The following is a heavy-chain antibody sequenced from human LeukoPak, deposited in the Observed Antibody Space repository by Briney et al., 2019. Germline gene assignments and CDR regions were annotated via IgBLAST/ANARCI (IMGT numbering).Heavy chain of an antibody. D-gene: IGHD5-18*01. CDR1: GFTFSNHG. CDR2: IWYDGSNK. J-gene: IGHJ4*02. CDR3: AKDRGGRGYSYGYGGNFDY. V-gene: IGHV3-30*02. Sequence: GGSLRLSCAASGFTFSNHGMHWVRQAPGKGLEWVAVIWYDGSNKYYADSVKGRFTISRDNSKNTLYLQMNSLRAEDTAVYYCAKDRGGRGYSYGYGGNFDYWGQGTLVTVSS.